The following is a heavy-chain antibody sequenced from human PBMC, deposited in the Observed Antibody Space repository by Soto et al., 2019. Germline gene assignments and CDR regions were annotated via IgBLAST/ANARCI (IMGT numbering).Heavy chain of an antibody. CDR2: ISAYNGNT. V-gene: IGHV1-18*01. D-gene: IGHD6-19*01. CDR1: GYTFTSYG. CDR3: ARSEDSSGWYPYYYYGMDV. J-gene: IGHJ6*02. Sequence: QVQLVQSGAEVKKPGASVKVSCKASGYTFTSYGISWVRQAPGQGLEWMGWISAYNGNTNYAQKLQGRVTMTTDTSTSTAYMELRSLRSDDTAVYSCARSEDSSGWYPYYYYGMDVWGQGTTVTVSS.